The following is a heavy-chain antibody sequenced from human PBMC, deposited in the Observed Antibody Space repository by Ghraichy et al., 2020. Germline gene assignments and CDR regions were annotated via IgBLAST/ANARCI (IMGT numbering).Heavy chain of an antibody. Sequence: ASVKVSCKASGYTFTHNYIHWVRQAPGQGLEWMGWMNPNSGATKYAEKFRGRITVTRDTSIDTGYMELSSLESDDTAVYYCARAPMTSSGWLSADYWGPGTVVTVSA. J-gene: IGHJ4*02. D-gene: IGHD6-19*01. V-gene: IGHV1-2*02. CDR2: MNPNSGAT. CDR3: ARAPMTSSGWLSADY. CDR1: GYTFTHNY.